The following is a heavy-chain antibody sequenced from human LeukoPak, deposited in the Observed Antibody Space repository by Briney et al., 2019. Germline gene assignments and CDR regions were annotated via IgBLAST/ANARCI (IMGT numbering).Heavy chain of an antibody. Sequence: ASVKVPCRASGFTFTGYYMHWVRQAPGQGLEWMGWINPNSGGTNYAQKFQGWVTMTRDTSISTAYMELSRLRSDDTAVYYCARAASGYSYGLYWDWGQGTLVTVSS. CDR3: ARAASGYSYGLYWD. V-gene: IGHV1-2*04. CDR1: GFTFTGYY. D-gene: IGHD5-18*01. J-gene: IGHJ4*02. CDR2: INPNSGGT.